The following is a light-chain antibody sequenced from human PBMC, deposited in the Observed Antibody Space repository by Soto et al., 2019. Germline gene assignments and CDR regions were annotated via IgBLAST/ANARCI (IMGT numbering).Light chain of an antibody. CDR2: DLT. Sequence: QSVLTQPASVSGSPGQSITISCTGISSDVGGYNYVSWYQQHPGKAPKLMIYDLTNRPSGVSNRFSGSKSGNTASLTISGLQADDEADYYCSSYTSSNTYVFGTRTKLTVL. V-gene: IGLV2-14*03. J-gene: IGLJ1*01. CDR3: SSYTSSNTYV. CDR1: SSDVGGYNY.